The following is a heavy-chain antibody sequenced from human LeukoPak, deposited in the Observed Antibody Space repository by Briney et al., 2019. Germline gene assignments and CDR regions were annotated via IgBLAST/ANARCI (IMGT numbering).Heavy chain of an antibody. J-gene: IGHJ4*02. CDR3: ARAWGDYGDYVDYFDY. D-gene: IGHD4-17*01. Sequence: SETLSLTCTVSGGSISGYYWSWIRQPPGKGLEWIGYIYSSGTTNYNPSLKSQITISVDTSKNQFSLKLSSVTDADTAVYYCARAWGDYGDYVDYFDYWGQGTLVTVSS. CDR1: GGSISGYY. CDR2: IYSSGTT. V-gene: IGHV4-59*01.